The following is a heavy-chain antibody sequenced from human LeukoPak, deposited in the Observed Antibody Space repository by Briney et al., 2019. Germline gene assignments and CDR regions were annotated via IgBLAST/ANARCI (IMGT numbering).Heavy chain of an antibody. CDR1: RFTFSTYP. D-gene: IGHD3-3*01. J-gene: IGHJ6*03. CDR2: ISYDGTNK. V-gene: IGHV3-30*01. CDR3: ARGAGDDFWEDLYYYMDV. Sequence: GGSLRLSCAASRFTFSTYPMHWVRQAPGKGLEWVSLISYDGTNKYYADSVRGRLTISRDNSKNTLSLQMNGLRPEDTAVYYCARGAGDDFWEDLYYYMDVWGKGTTVTVSS.